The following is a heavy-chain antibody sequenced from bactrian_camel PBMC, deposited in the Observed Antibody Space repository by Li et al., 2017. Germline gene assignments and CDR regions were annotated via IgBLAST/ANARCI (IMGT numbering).Heavy chain of an antibody. V-gene: IGHV3S25*01. Sequence: QLVESGGGSVQAGGPLSLSCAASGYTYTSACMGWFRQAPGKGLEWISVIHRGGTITYYADSVKGRFTISRDDAKNTVYLQMNSLKSEDTALYYCATVLYRSGGGTSFDYWARGPRSPSP. D-gene: IGHD2*01. CDR1: GYTYTSAC. J-gene: IGHJ4*01. CDR2: IHRGGTIT.